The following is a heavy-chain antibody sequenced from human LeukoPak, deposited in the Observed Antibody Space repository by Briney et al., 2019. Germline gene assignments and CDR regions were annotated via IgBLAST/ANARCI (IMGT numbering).Heavy chain of an antibody. Sequence: GASVKVSCKASGYSFTSYSMLWVRQAPGQGLEWMGIINPSGVTTYAQKFQGRVTMTRDTSTSTVYMELSSLRSEDTAVYYCARDSVRRVVVAATRGELDYWGQGPLVTVSS. J-gene: IGHJ4*02. CDR3: ARDSVRRVVVAATRGELDY. V-gene: IGHV1-46*01. CDR2: INPSGVT. D-gene: IGHD2-15*01. CDR1: GYSFTSYS.